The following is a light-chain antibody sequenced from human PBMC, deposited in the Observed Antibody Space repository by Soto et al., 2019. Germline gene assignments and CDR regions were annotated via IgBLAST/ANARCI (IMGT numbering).Light chain of an antibody. J-gene: IGLJ1*01. CDR2: LNSDGSH. CDR3: QTWGTGIRV. V-gene: IGLV4-69*01. Sequence: QLVLTQSPSASASLGASVKLTCTLSSGHSSYAIAWHQQQPEKGPRYLMKLNSDGSHSKGDGIPDRFPGSSSGAERYLTISSLQSEDEADYYCQTWGTGIRVFGTGTKLTVL. CDR1: SGHSSYA.